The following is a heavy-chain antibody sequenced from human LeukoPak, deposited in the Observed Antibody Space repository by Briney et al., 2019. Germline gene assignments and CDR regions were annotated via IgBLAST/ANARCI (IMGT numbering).Heavy chain of an antibody. CDR1: GFTFSSYW. V-gene: IGHV3-7*01. Sequence: PGGSLRLSCAASGFTFSSYWMSWVRQAPGKGLELVANIKQDGSEKYYVDSVKGRFTISRDNAKNSLYLQSNSLRAEDTAMYYCAREVYCSSTSCYTGDFQHWGQGTLVTVSS. J-gene: IGHJ1*01. CDR3: AREVYCSSTSCYTGDFQH. CDR2: IKQDGSEK. D-gene: IGHD2-2*02.